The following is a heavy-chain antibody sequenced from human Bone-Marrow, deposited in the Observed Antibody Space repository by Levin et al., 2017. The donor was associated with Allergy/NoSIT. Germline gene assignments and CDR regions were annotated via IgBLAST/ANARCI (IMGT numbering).Heavy chain of an antibody. Sequence: LSLTCAASGFIFSSYAMSWVRQTPGKGLEWVSAISGSAGSTYYADSVKGRFTISRDNSKNTMYLQMNSLRAEDTAVYYCAKEDCSSTGCSYYYYYMDVWGKGTTVAVSS. CDR3: AKEDCSSTGCSYYYYYMDV. D-gene: IGHD2-2*01. CDR2: ISGSAGST. CDR1: GFIFSSYA. V-gene: IGHV3-23*01. J-gene: IGHJ6*03.